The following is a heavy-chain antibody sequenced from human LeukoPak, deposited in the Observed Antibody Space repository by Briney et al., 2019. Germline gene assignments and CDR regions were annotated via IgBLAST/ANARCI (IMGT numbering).Heavy chain of an antibody. CDR1: GFTFSSYS. CDR3: ARSNYYYSSGSYFDY. Sequence: GGSLRLSCAASGFTFSSYSMNWVRQAPGKGLEWVSFISSTSGTIYYADSVKGRFTISRDNAKNSLYLQMNSLRAEDTAVYYCARSNYYYSSGSYFDYWGQGTLVTVSS. J-gene: IGHJ4*02. CDR2: ISSTSGTI. V-gene: IGHV3-48*04. D-gene: IGHD3-22*01.